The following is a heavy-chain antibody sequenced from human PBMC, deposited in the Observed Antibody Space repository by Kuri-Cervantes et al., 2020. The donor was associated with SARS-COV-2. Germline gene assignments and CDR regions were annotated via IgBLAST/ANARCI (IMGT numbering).Heavy chain of an antibody. CDR3: ARGLERWLPHPDYYYYGIDV. Sequence: GESLKISCAASGFTFSNSDMNWVRQAPGKGLEWVSGVSWNGSRTHYADSVKGRFIISRDNSKNTLYLQMNSLRAEDTAVYYCARGLERWLPHPDYYYYGIDVWGQGTTVTVSS. CDR2: VSWNGSRT. CDR1: GFTFSNSD. V-gene: IGHV3-19*01. J-gene: IGHJ6*02. D-gene: IGHD5-24*01.